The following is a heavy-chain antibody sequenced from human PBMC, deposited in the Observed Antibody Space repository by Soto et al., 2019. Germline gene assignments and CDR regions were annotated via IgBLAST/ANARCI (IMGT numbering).Heavy chain of an antibody. D-gene: IGHD3-9*01. Sequence: PGGSLRLSCAASGFTFSSYAMSWVRQAPGKGLEWVSAISGSGGSTYYADSVKGRFTISRDNSKNTLYLQMNSLRAEDTAVYYCAKDPDILTGYYNGGPFDYWGQGTLVTVSS. CDR1: GFTFSSYA. J-gene: IGHJ4*02. CDR2: ISGSGGST. CDR3: AKDPDILTGYYNGGPFDY. V-gene: IGHV3-23*01.